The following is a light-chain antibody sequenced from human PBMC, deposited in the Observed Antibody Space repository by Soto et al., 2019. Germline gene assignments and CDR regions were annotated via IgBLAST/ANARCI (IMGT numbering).Light chain of an antibody. V-gene: IGLV2-14*01. CDR1: SSDVGGYNY. Sequence: QSVLTQPASVSGSPGQSITISCTGTSSDVGGYNYVSWYQQHPGKAPKLMIYDVSXRPSGVSNRFSGSKSGNTASLTISGXXXXXXADYYCSSYTSSSTRVFGTGTKLTVL. CDR3: SSYTSSSTRV. CDR2: DVS. J-gene: IGLJ1*01.